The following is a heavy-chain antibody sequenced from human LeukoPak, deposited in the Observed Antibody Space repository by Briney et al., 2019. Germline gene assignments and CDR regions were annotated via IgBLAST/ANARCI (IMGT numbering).Heavy chain of an antibody. D-gene: IGHD3-10*01. V-gene: IGHV4-38-2*02. CDR3: ASAGRITMVRGIINWFDP. J-gene: IGHJ5*02. CDR1: GYSISSGYY. Sequence: PSETLSLTCTVSGYSISSGYYWGWIRQPPGKGLEWIGSIYYSGSTYYNPSLKSRVTIFVDTSKNQFSLKLTSVTAADTAVYYCASAGRITMVRGIINWFDPWGQGTLVTVSS. CDR2: IYYSGST.